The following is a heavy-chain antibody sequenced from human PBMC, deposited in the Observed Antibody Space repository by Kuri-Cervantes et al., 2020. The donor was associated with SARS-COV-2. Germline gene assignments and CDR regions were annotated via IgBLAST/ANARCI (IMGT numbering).Heavy chain of an antibody. Sequence: ETLSLTCAASGFTFSSYWMHWVRQAPGKGLVWVSRINSDGSSTSYADSVKGRFTISRDNAKNTPYLQMNSLRAEDTAVYYCARDSSSPFDYWGQGTLVTVSS. D-gene: IGHD6-6*01. V-gene: IGHV3-74*01. J-gene: IGHJ4*02. CDR1: GFTFSSYW. CDR2: INSDGSST. CDR3: ARDSSSPFDY.